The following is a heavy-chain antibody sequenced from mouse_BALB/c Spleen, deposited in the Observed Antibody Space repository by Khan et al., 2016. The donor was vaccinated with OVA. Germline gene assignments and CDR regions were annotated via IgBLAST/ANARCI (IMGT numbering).Heavy chain of an antibody. V-gene: IGHV1S81*02. D-gene: IGHD2-1*01. Sequence: QVQLKQSGAELVKPGASVKLSCKASGYTFTSYYMYWVKQRPGQGLEWIGEINPSDGDTNFNEKFKSKATLTVDKSSSTAYMQLSSLTSEDSAVYYCTRSGYGTLAYWGQGTLVTVAA. J-gene: IGHJ3*01. CDR3: TRSGYGTLAY. CDR1: GYTFTSYY. CDR2: INPSDGDT.